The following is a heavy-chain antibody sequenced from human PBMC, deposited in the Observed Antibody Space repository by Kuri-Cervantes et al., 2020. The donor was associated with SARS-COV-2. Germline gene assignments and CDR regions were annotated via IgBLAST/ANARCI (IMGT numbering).Heavy chain of an antibody. D-gene: IGHD5-24*01. CDR2: IKHDGSER. CDR1: GFPISDRAYW. J-gene: IGHJ4*02. V-gene: IGHV3-7*01. Sequence: GGSLRLSCTASGFPISDRAYWMTWVRQTPGKGLEWVANIKHDGSERFYVDSVKGRFTISRDNAKNSLYLQMDSLRAEDTAVYYCVREKGGWLQGDYWGQGTLVTVSS. CDR3: VREKGGWLQGDY.